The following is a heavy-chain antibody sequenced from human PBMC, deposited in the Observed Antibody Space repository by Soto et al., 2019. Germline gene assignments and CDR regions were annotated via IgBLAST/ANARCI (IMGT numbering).Heavy chain of an antibody. CDR1: GFTFSSDA. CDR2: ISGSGGSS. V-gene: IGHV3-23*01. J-gene: IGHJ4*02. Sequence: GGSLRVSCAASGFTFSSDAMSWVRQAPGKGLEWVSAISGSGGSSYYADSVKGRFTISRDNSKNTLYLQMNSLRAEDTAVYYCAKDDFDDYGDYPDYWGQGTLVTVSS. D-gene: IGHD4-17*01. CDR3: AKDDFDDYGDYPDY.